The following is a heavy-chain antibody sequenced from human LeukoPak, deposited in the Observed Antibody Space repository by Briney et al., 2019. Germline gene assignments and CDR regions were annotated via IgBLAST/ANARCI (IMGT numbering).Heavy chain of an antibody. D-gene: IGHD3-22*01. V-gene: IGHV4-59*12. CDR2: IYHSGST. Sequence: SSETLSLTCTVSGGSISTYYWNWIRQPPGKGLEWIGYIYHSGSTNYNPSLQSRVTISIDKSKNQFFLNLSSVTAADTAVYYCAGLVGRYSSGLYYYYFDYWGQGTLVTVSS. J-gene: IGHJ4*02. CDR1: GGSISTYY. CDR3: AGLVGRYSSGLYYYYFDY.